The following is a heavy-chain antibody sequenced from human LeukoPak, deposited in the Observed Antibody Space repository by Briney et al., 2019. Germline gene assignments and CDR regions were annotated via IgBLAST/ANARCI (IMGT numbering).Heavy chain of an antibody. CDR3: AKGDTTWELPHDY. CDR1: GLTFRTYA. Sequence: GGSLRLSCAASGLTFRTYAMSWVRQAPGKGLEWVSSISDSGGYTYYADSVKGRFTISRDNSKNTLYLQMNSLRAEDTAVYYCAKGDTTWELPHDYWGQGTLVTVSS. CDR2: ISDSGGYT. J-gene: IGHJ4*02. D-gene: IGHD1-26*01. V-gene: IGHV3-23*01.